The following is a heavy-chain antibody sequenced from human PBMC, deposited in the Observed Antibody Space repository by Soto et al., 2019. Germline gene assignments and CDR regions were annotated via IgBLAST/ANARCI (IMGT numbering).Heavy chain of an antibody. J-gene: IGHJ5*02. D-gene: IGHD1-26*01. CDR3: ARHRHPRGTVGATSPLGP. V-gene: IGHV3-53*01. CDR2: HYSGGST. Sequence: GGSLRLSCAISGFSVSSNYLSWVRQAPGKGLEWVSVHYSGGSTYYADSVQGRFTISRDKSNNTLYLQMRRVRAEDTAVYFCARHRHPRGTVGATSPLGPWGQGTQVTV. CDR1: GFSVSSNY.